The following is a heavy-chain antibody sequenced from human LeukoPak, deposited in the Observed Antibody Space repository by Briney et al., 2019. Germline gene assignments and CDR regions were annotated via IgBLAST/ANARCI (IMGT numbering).Heavy chain of an antibody. CDR1: GFTFSSYW. J-gene: IGHJ6*02. CDR3: ARVTGYCSGGSCFSPYYYYYGMDV. Sequence: GGSLRLSCAASGFTFSSYWMHWVRQAPGKGLVWVSRINSDGSSTSYADSVKGRFTISRDNAKNTLYLQMNSLRAEDTAVYYCARVTGYCSGGSCFSPYYYYYGMDVWGQGPRSPSP. D-gene: IGHD2-15*01. CDR2: INSDGSST. V-gene: IGHV3-74*01.